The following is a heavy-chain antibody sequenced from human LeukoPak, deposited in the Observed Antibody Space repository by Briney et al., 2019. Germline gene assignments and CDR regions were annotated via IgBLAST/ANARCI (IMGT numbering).Heavy chain of an antibody. CDR2: IYYSGST. CDR1: GGSISSSSYY. Sequence: TSETLSLTCTVSGGSISSSSYYWGWIRQPPGKGLEWIGSIYYSGSTYYNPSLKSRVTISVDTSKNQFSLKLSSVTAADTAVYYCARHNYYYYYYMDVWGKGTTVTISS. CDR3: ARHNYYYYYYMDV. J-gene: IGHJ6*03. V-gene: IGHV4-39*01.